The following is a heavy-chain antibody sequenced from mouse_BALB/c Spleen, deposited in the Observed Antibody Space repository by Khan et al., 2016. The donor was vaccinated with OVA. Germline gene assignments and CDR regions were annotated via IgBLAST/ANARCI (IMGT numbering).Heavy chain of an antibody. CDR3: TRDAGRY. V-gene: IGHV1-18*01. CDR1: GYTFPEYT. Sequence: VQLKQSGPELVKPGASVKISCKTSGYTFPEYTVHWVKQSLGKSLDWIGVINPKNGGTAYNQKFKGKATLTVDKSSSPAYMEFRSLTSEDSAVYSCTRDAGRYWGQGTSVTVAS. D-gene: IGHD3-3*01. CDR2: INPKNGGT. J-gene: IGHJ4*01.